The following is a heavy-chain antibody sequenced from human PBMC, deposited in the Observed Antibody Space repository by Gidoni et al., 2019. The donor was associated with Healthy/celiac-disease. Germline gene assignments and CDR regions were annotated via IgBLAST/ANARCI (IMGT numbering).Heavy chain of an antibody. J-gene: IGHJ4*02. D-gene: IGHD2-21*02. CDR1: GFTFSSHG. CDR3: ARDRFAYCGGDCSPGYYFDY. CDR2: IWYDGSNK. V-gene: IGHV3-33*01. Sequence: QVQLVESGGGVVQPGRSLRLSCAASGFTFSSHGMHWVRQAPGTGLQWVAVIWYDGSNKYYADSVKGRFTISRDNSKNTLYLQMNSLRAEDTAVYYCARDRFAYCGGDCSPGYYFDYWGQGTLVTVSS.